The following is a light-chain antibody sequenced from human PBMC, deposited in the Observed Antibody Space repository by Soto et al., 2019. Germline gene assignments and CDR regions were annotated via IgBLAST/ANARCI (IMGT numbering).Light chain of an antibody. CDR3: QQYNKWPPWT. CDR1: QSVSSN. CDR2: SVS. Sequence: EIVMTQSPATLSVSPGERATLSCRASQSVSSNVAWYQQKPGQAPRLLIYSVSTRATGIPARFSGSGSGTEFTLTIKSLQSEDLAIYYCQQYNKWPPWTFGQGTKVDIK. J-gene: IGKJ1*01. V-gene: IGKV3-15*01.